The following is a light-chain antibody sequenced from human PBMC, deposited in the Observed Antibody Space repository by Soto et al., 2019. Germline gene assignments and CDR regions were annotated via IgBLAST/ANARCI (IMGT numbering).Light chain of an antibody. V-gene: IGKV3-15*01. CDR1: HSISTN. Sequence: VMTQSPATLSVSPGERVTLSCRASHSISTNLAWYQQKPGQAPRLLIYDASTRASGIPARFSGSGSGTECTLTISPLQSEDFAIYYCQHFSNWPPATFGRGTKVDIK. CDR2: DAS. J-gene: IGKJ1*01. CDR3: QHFSNWPPAT.